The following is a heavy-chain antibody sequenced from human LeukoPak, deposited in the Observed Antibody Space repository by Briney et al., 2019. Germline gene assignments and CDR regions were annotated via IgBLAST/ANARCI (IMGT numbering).Heavy chain of an antibody. V-gene: IGHV3-33*01. CDR1: GFTFSTYG. CDR3: ARGGAYCSSTSCYVYYYYYGMDV. CDR2: IWVNGINK. J-gene: IGHJ6*02. D-gene: IGHD2-2*01. Sequence: GGSLRLSCAASGFTFSTYGMHRVRQAPGKGLEWVTVIWVNGINKYCSDSVRGRFTISRDNAKNSLYLQMNSLRAEDTAVYYCARGGAYCSSTSCYVYYYYYGMDVWGQGTTVTVSS.